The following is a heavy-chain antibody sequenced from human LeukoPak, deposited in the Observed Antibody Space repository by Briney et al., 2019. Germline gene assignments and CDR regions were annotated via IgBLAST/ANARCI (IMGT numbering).Heavy chain of an antibody. CDR1: GFTFSSYG. V-gene: IGHV3-30*18. CDR2: ISYDGSNK. J-gene: IGHJ4*02. CDR3: ANRIAAAGLYFDY. D-gene: IGHD6-13*01. Sequence: GGSLRLSCAASGFTFSSYGMHWVRQAPGKGLEWVAVISYDGSNKYYADSVKGRFTISRDNSKNTLHLQMNSLRAEDTAVYYCANRIAAAGLYFDYWGQGTLVTVSS.